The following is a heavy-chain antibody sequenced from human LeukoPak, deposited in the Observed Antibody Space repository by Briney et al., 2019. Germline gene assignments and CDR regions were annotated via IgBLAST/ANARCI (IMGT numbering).Heavy chain of an antibody. J-gene: IGHJ5*02. Sequence: PSETLSLTCGVSGGSVISTNWWTWVRQPPGKGLEWIGEVHLDGRTNYNPSLESRLTISVDLSENHVSLKLTSVTTADTSVYYCARVLGYCSGGSCHGRFDPWGQGTLVTVSS. V-gene: IGHV4-4*02. CDR3: ARVLGYCSGGSCHGRFDP. CDR2: VHLDGRT. CDR1: GGSVISTNW. D-gene: IGHD2-15*01.